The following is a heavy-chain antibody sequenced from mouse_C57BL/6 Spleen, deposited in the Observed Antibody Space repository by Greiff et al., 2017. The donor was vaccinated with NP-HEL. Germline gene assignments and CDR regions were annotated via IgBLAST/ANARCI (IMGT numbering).Heavy chain of an antibody. CDR2: IWSGGST. CDR3: ARTYSNYVAWFAY. CDR1: GFSLTSYG. D-gene: IGHD2-5*01. J-gene: IGHJ3*01. V-gene: IGHV2-2*01. Sequence: VQLQQSGPGLVQPSQSLSITCTVSGFSLTSYGVHWVRQSPGKGLEWLGVIWSGGSTDYNAAFISRLSISKDNSKSQVFFKMNSLQADDTAIYYCARTYSNYVAWFAYWGQGTLVTVSA.